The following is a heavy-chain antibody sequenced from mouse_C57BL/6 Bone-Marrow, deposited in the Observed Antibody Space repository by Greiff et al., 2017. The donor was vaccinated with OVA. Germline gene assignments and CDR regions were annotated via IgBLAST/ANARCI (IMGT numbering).Heavy chain of an antibody. J-gene: IGHJ2*01. CDR2: IDPENGDT. D-gene: IGHD2-3*01. V-gene: IGHV14-4*01. CDR3: TMMVTRLFDY. Sequence: EVQLQESGAELVRPGASVKLSCTASGFNIKDDYMHWVKQRPEQGLEWIGWIDPENGDTEYASKFQGKATITADTSSNTAYLQLSSLTSEDTAVYYCTMMVTRLFDYWGQGTTLTVSS. CDR1: GFNIKDDY.